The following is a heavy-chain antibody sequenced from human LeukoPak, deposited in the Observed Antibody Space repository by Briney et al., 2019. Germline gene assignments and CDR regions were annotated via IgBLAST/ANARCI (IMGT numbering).Heavy chain of an antibody. CDR2: INANGAST. J-gene: IGHJ4*02. V-gene: IGHV3-43*02. Sequence: GGSLRLSCAASGFSFDDYGMNWVRQAPGKGLEWVCRINANGASTAYADSVKGRFTISRDNSKNSLYVQLNSLRTEDTALYYCAKANGDLTAGFDYWGQGTLVTVSP. CDR1: GFSFDDYG. CDR3: AKANGDLTAGFDY. D-gene: IGHD4-17*01.